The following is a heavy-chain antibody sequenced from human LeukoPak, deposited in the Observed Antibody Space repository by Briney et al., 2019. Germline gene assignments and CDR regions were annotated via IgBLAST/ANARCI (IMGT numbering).Heavy chain of an antibody. V-gene: IGHV3-23*01. CDR3: AKDQDVRGYCTSTSCYVGLCDS. CDR2: MSPSGGST. CDR1: RFSFSTNT. Sequence: GGSLRLSCAASRFSFSTNTMNWVRQAPGGGLESVAAMSPSGGSTYYTDSVKGRLTISRDNSKNTLFLQMNSLRAEDSALYYCAKDQDVRGYCTSTSCYVGLCDSWGQGALVTVSS. D-gene: IGHD2-2*01. J-gene: IGHJ5*01.